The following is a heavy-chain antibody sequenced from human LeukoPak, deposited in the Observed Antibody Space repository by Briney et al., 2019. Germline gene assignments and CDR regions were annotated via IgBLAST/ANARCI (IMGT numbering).Heavy chain of an antibody. V-gene: IGHV1-2*02. D-gene: IGHD3-22*01. CDR3: ARDLLFAYYYDSSGFGFGY. J-gene: IGHJ4*02. Sequence: ASVKVSCKASGYTFTGYYMHWVRQAPGQGLEWMGWINPNSGGTNYAQKFQGRVTMTRDTSISTAYMELSRLRSDDTAVYYCARDLLFAYYYDSSGFGFGYWGQGTLVTVSS. CDR2: INPNSGGT. CDR1: GYTFTGYY.